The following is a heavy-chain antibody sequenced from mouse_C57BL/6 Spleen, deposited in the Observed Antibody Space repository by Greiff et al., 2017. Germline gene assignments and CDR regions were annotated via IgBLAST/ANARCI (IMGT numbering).Heavy chain of an antibody. D-gene: IGHD2-5*01. Sequence: QVTLKVCGPGILQSSQTLSLTCSFSGFSLSTSGMGVSWIRQPSGKGLEWLAHIYWDDDKRYNPSLKSRLTISKDTSRNQVFLKITSVDTADTATYYCARTYYSNYEGAWFAYWGQGTLVTVSA. CDR3: ARTYYSNYEGAWFAY. V-gene: IGHV8-12*01. CDR2: IYWDDDK. J-gene: IGHJ3*01. CDR1: GFSLSTSGMG.